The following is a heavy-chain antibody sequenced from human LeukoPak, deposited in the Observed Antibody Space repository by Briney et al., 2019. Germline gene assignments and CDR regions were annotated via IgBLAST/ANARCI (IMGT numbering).Heavy chain of an antibody. CDR3: ARVLYGGDYFDY. V-gene: IGHV1-69*13. D-gene: IGHD4-17*01. J-gene: IGHJ4*02. CDR2: IIPIFGTA. Sequence: SVTVSCKASGYTFTGHYLHWVRQAPGQGLEWMGGIIPIFGTANYAQKFQGRVTITADESTSTAYMELSSLRSEDTAVYYCARVLYGGDYFDYWGQGTLVTVSS. CDR1: GYTFTGHY.